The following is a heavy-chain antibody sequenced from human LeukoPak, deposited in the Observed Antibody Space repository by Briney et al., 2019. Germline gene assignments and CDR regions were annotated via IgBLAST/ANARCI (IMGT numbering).Heavy chain of an antibody. Sequence: GGSLRLSCVASGFTFSSYTMNWVRQAPGKGLEWVSTISGSSSYIYYGDSVKGRFTSSRHNAKNSPYLQMNSLRVEDTAVYYCARAYSGYCNGGSCYDFDYWGQGTLVTVSS. CDR3: ARAYSGYCNGGSCYDFDY. CDR2: ISGSSSYI. D-gene: IGHD2-15*01. V-gene: IGHV3-21*01. CDR1: GFTFSSYT. J-gene: IGHJ4*02.